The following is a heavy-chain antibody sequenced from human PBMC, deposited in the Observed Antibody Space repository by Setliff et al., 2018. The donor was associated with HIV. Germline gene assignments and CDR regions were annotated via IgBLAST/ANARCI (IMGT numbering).Heavy chain of an antibody. CDR2: ISSSGTIK. J-gene: IGHJ4*02. D-gene: IGHD1-26*01. Sequence: LSCAASGFIVNNFEMNWVRQAPGKGLEWISYISSSGTIKKYASSVRGRFTISRNNAKKSLYLQMDSLRAEDTAVYYCARENSGTYLGGVFDYWGQGTLVTVSS. CDR3: ARENSGTYLGGVFDY. CDR1: GFIVNNFE. V-gene: IGHV3-48*03.